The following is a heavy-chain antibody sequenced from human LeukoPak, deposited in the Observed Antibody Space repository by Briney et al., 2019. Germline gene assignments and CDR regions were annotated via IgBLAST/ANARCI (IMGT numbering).Heavy chain of an antibody. D-gene: IGHD6-19*01. Sequence: PGGSLRLSCAASGFTFSSYWMSWVRQAPGKGLEWVANIKQDGSEKYYVDSVEGRFTISRDNAKNSLYLQMNSLRAEDTAVYYCARDKAVAGYYYYYYMDVWGKGTTVTVSS. V-gene: IGHV3-7*01. CDR3: ARDKAVAGYYYYYYMDV. CDR2: IKQDGSEK. J-gene: IGHJ6*03. CDR1: GFTFSSYW.